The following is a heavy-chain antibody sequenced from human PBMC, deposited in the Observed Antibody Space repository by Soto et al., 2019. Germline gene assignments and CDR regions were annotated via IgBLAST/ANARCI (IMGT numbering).Heavy chain of an antibody. V-gene: IGHV3-13*01. Sequence: GGSLRLSCEASGFTFSGFDMHWVRQPTGKGLEWVSSIGTAGDTYYAVSVKGRFTISRDNSKNTLFLQMSSLRAEDTAVYYCAKDPSLIIPGAYVGALHVWGQGTMVTVSS. CDR3: AKDPSLIIPGAYVGALHV. CDR2: IGTAGDT. CDR1: GFTFSGFD. J-gene: IGHJ3*01. D-gene: IGHD2-2*01.